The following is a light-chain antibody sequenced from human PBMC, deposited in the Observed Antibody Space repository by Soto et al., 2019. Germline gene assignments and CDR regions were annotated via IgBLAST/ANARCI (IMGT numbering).Light chain of an antibody. CDR1: QSVSSSY. V-gene: IGKV3-20*01. Sequence: EIVLTQSPGTLSLSPGERATLSCRASQSVSSSYLAWYQQKPGQAPRLLIYGASSRATGTPDRFSGSGSGTDFTLTISKLEPEDIAVYYCQQYGSSPTFGLGTKVEIK. CDR2: GAS. J-gene: IGKJ1*01. CDR3: QQYGSSPT.